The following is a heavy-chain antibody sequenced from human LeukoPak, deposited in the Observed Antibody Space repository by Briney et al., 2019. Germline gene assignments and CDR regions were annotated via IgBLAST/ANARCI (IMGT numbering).Heavy chain of an antibody. D-gene: IGHD3-22*01. Sequence: GGSLRLSCAASGFTFSSYAMSWVRQAPGKGLEWVSAISSSGGSTYYADSVKGRFTISRDNSKNTLYLQMNSLRAEDTAVYYCAKVAQYYYDSSGYYFHDAFDIWGQGTMVTVSS. CDR2: ISSSGGST. CDR1: GFTFSSYA. V-gene: IGHV3-23*01. CDR3: AKVAQYYYDSSGYYFHDAFDI. J-gene: IGHJ3*02.